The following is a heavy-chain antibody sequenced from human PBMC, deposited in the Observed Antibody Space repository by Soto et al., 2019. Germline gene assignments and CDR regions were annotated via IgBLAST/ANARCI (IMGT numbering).Heavy chain of an antibody. Sequence: EVQLVESGGGLVQPGGSLRLSCAASGFTVSSNYMSWVRQAPGKGLEWVSLIYSDGTTYYADSVKGRFTISRDNSKNTLYLQMNSLSAEDTAVYYCARDRSGSNWGQGTLVTVSS. CDR2: IYSDGTT. J-gene: IGHJ4*02. CDR3: ARDRSGSN. CDR1: GFTVSSNY. D-gene: IGHD3-10*01. V-gene: IGHV3-66*01.